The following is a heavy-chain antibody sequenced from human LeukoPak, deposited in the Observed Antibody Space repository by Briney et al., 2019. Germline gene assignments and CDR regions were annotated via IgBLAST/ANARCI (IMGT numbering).Heavy chain of an antibody. V-gene: IGHV4-31*03. CDR3: AREEGSGDYFDY. CDR2: IYYSGNT. J-gene: IGHJ4*02. CDR1: GGSISSGGYY. D-gene: IGHD4-17*01. Sequence: PSETLSLTCTVSGGSISSGGYYWSWLRQHPGKGLEWIGYIYYSGNTYYNPSLKSRLTISVDTSKNQFSLKLSSVTAADTAVYYCAREEGSGDYFDYWGQGTLVTVSS.